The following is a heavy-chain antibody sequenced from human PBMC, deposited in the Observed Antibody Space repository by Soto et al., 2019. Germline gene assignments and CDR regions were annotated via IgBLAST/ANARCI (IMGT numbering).Heavy chain of an antibody. CDR3: VGRPVFY. CDR2: IKEDGNEK. J-gene: IGHJ4*02. CDR1: GFTFSTYW. V-gene: IGHV3-7*01. Sequence: HPGGSLRLSCAASGFTFSTYWMSWVRQAPGKGLEWVADIKEDGNEKYYVDSVKGRFTISRDNAKNTLYLQMNSLRVDDKDVYYCVGRPVFYWGQGTLVTVSS.